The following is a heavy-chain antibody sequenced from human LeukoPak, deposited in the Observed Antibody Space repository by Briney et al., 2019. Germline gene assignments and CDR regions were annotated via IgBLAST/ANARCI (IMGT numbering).Heavy chain of an antibody. J-gene: IGHJ4*02. D-gene: IGHD2-2*01. Sequence: PGGSLRLSCTASGFTFGDYAMSWFRQAPGKGLEWVGFIRSKAYGGTTEYAASVKGRFTISRDDSKSIAYLQMNSLRAEDTAVYYCAKGSGSSTSCYRYWGQGTLVTVSS. V-gene: IGHV3-49*03. CDR3: AKGSGSSTSCYRY. CDR2: IRSKAYGGTT. CDR1: GFTFGDYA.